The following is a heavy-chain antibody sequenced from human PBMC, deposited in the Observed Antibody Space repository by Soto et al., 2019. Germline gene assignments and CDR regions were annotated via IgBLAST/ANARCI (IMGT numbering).Heavy chain of an antibody. CDR3: AKGYDLSGYSRMDV. CDR1: GFTFSSYA. Sequence: EAQLLESGGGLEHPGGSLRLSCTASGFTFSSYAMSWVRQAPGKGLEWVSGISGSGGSTYYADSVKGRFTISRENSKNPLYLQMNSLRAEDTAVYYCAKGYDLSGYSRMDVWGQGTTVTVSS. D-gene: IGHD5-18*01. CDR2: ISGSGGST. V-gene: IGHV3-23*01. J-gene: IGHJ6*02.